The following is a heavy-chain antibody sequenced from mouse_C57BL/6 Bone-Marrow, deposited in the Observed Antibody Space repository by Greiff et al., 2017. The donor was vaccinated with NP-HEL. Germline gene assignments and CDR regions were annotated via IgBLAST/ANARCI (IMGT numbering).Heavy chain of an antibody. J-gene: IGHJ2*01. CDR3: ARTDYYGNYNFDY. Sequence: EVHLVESGGGLVKPGGSLKLSCAASGFTFSDYGMHWVRQAPEKGLEWVAYISSGSSTIYYADTVKGRFTISSDNAKNTLFLQMTSLRSEDTAMYYCARTDYYGNYNFDYWGQGTTLTVSS. CDR2: ISSGSSTI. CDR1: GFTFSDYG. D-gene: IGHD2-1*01. V-gene: IGHV5-17*01.